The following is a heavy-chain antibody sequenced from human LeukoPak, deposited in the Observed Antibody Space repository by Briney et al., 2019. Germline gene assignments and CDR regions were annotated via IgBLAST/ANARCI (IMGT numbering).Heavy chain of an antibody. Sequence: SETLSLTCTVSGGSISSYYWSWIRQPPGKGLEWIGYIYYSGSTNYNPSLKSRVTISVDTSKNQFSLKLSSVTAADTAVYYCARGRYGSRFNWFDPWGQGTLVTVSS. J-gene: IGHJ5*02. CDR3: ARGRYGSRFNWFDP. V-gene: IGHV4-59*01. CDR1: GGSISSYY. D-gene: IGHD6-13*01. CDR2: IYYSGST.